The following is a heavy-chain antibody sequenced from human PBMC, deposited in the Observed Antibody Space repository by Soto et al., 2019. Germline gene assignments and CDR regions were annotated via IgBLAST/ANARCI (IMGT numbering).Heavy chain of an antibody. CDR3: VRSKGGYSYGTPFDY. V-gene: IGHV3-9*01. CDR1: GFTFDDYD. Sequence: EVQLEESGGALVQPGRSLRLSCAASGFTFDDYDMHCVRQVLGKCLEWVSSISWNSGNIGYADSVKGRFTTSRDNAKNSLYLQMNSLRPEATALYYWVRSKGGYSYGTPFDYWGQGTLVTVSS. J-gene: IGHJ4*02. CDR2: ISWNSGNI. D-gene: IGHD5-18*01.